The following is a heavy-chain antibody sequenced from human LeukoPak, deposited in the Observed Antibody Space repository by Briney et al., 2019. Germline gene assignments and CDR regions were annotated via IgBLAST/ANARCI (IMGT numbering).Heavy chain of an antibody. D-gene: IGHD3-10*01. CDR3: ARAASGDAVDYYGSGRRFYSYYMDV. CDR2: ISASGTT. J-gene: IGHJ6*03. V-gene: IGHV4-4*07. CDR1: GGSISTYY. Sequence: SETLSLTCTVSGGSISTYYWSWIRQPAGKGLEWIGRISASGTTSSNPALKSRVTMSVDSSKKQFSLNLSSVTAADTAVYYCARAASGDAVDYYGSGRRFYSYYMDVWGKGTTVTISS.